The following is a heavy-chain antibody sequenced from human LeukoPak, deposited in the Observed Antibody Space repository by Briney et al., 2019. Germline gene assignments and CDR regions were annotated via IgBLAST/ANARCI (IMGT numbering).Heavy chain of an antibody. Sequence: SETLSLTCTVSGGSISSYYWSWIRQPPGKGLEWIGYIYNSGSTNYNPSLKSRVTISVDTSKNQFSLKLSSVTAADTAVYYCARELRGYYFDYWGQGTLVTVSS. CDR2: IYNSGST. V-gene: IGHV4-59*01. CDR1: GGSISSYY. J-gene: IGHJ4*02. D-gene: IGHD3-3*01. CDR3: ARELRGYYFDY.